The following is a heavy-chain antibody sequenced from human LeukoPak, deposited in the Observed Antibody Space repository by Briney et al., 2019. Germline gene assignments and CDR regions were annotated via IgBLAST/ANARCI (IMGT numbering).Heavy chain of an antibody. Sequence: PETLSLTCAVYGGSFSGYYWSWIRQPPGKGLEWIGEIYHSGSINYNPSLKNRITLSIDKSNNHFSLRLSSLSAADTAVYYCARGISGYFGTSGYYYDYWGQGTLVTVSS. J-gene: IGHJ4*02. V-gene: IGHV4-34*01. D-gene: IGHD3-22*01. CDR2: IYHSGSI. CDR1: GGSFSGYY. CDR3: ARGISGYFGTSGYYYDY.